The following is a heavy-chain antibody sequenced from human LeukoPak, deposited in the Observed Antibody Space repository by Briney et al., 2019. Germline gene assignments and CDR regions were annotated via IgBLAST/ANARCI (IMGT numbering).Heavy chain of an antibody. CDR3: AKTQWLVLGGAFDI. J-gene: IGHJ3*02. D-gene: IGHD6-19*01. Sequence: HAGGSLRLPYAASGFSFSSCAMNWVRQAPGKGLEWVSAISGSGGSTYSSDSVKGRFTISRDNSKNTLYLQMNSLRAEDTAVYYCAKTQWLVLGGAFDIWGQGTMVTVSS. V-gene: IGHV3-23*01. CDR1: GFSFSSCA. CDR2: ISGSGGST.